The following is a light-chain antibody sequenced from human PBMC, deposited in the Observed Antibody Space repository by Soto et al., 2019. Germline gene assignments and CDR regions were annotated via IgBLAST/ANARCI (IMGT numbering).Light chain of an antibody. J-gene: IGKJ5*01. CDR3: QQRSNWPPQVT. V-gene: IGKV3-11*01. CDR2: DAS. CDR1: QSVSSY. Sequence: EIVMTQSQDTLSLFSGERAAISWLASQSVSSYLAWYQQKPGQAPRLLIYDASNRATGIPARFSGSGSGTDFTLTISSLEPEDFAVYYCQQRSNWPPQVTFGQGTRLEI.